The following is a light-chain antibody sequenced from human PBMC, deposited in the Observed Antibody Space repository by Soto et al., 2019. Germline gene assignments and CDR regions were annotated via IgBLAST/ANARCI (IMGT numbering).Light chain of an antibody. CDR1: QSVSSN. CDR3: HQYNNWPRT. Sequence: EIVMTQSPATLSVSPGERATLSCRASQSVSSNLAWYQQKPGQAPRLLIYGASTRATGIPARFSGSGSGTEFTLTISSLQSEDFAVYCCHQYNNWPRTFGQGTKVEIK. J-gene: IGKJ1*01. V-gene: IGKV3-15*01. CDR2: GAS.